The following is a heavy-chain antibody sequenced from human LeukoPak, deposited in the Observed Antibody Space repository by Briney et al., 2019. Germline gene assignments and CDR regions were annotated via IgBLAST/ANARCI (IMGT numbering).Heavy chain of an antibody. J-gene: IGHJ4*02. D-gene: IGHD1-14*01. CDR2: ISYDGSNK. Sequence: GGSLRLSCAASGFTFSSSAMSWVRQAPGKGLEWVAVISYDGSNKYYADSVKGRFTISRDNSKNTLYLQMNSLRAEDTAVYYCVKHETGPEYWGQGTLVTVSS. CDR3: VKHETGPEY. V-gene: IGHV3-30-3*02. CDR1: GFTFSSSA.